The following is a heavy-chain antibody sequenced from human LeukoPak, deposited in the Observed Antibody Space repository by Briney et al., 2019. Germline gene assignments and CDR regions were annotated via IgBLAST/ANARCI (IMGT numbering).Heavy chain of an antibody. D-gene: IGHD3-10*01. V-gene: IGHV4-34*01. CDR1: GGSFSGYY. CDR3: ARHLFLWFGESRNFDY. CDR2: INHSGST. Sequence: PSETLSLTCAVYGGSFSGYYWSWIRQPPGKGLEWIGEINHSGSTNYNPSLKSRVTISVDTSKNQFSLKLSSVTAADTAVYYCARHLFLWFGESRNFDYWGQGTLVTVSS. J-gene: IGHJ4*02.